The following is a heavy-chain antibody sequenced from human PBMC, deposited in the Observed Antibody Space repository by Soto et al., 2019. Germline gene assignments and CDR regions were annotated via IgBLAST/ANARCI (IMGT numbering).Heavy chain of an antibody. J-gene: IGHJ5*02. CDR2: ISSSSSYI. V-gene: IGHV3-21*01. CDR3: AASDCTTSSCYVFWFDP. Sequence: EVQLVESGGGLVKPGGSLRLSCAASGFSFSNYGMNWVRQAPGKGLEWVSSISSSSSYISYADSVKGRFTISRDNAKNSVYLKMNSLRAEDTAVYYGAASDCTTSSCYVFWFDPWGQGTLVTVSS. CDR1: GFSFSNYG. D-gene: IGHD2-2*01.